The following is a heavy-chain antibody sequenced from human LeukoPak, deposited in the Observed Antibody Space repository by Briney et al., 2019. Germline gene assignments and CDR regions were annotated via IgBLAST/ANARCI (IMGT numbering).Heavy chain of an antibody. Sequence: GGSLRLSCAASGFTFSSYSMNWVRQAPGKGLEWVSSISSSSSYIYYADSVKGRFTISRDNAKNSLYLQMNSLRAEDTAVYYCAREDSDSSGYYSNLFDYWGQGTLVTVSS. CDR2: ISSSSSYI. CDR3: AREDSDSSGYYSNLFDY. V-gene: IGHV3-21*01. CDR1: GFTFSSYS. D-gene: IGHD3-22*01. J-gene: IGHJ4*02.